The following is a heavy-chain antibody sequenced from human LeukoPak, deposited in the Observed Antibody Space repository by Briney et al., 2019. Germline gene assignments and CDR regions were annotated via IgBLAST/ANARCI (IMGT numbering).Heavy chain of an antibody. V-gene: IGHV3-23*01. J-gene: IGHJ1*01. CDR3: AIMHGYYDGTGYWVQ. Sequence: PGGSLRLSCAPSVFTFASYGMSWVRQAPGKGLEWVSFITTNGGRTSYADSVEGRFTISRDNPRNTLYMQMNSLRDEDTAVYYCAIMHGYYDGTGYWVQWGQGTLVTVSS. CDR2: ITTNGGRT. D-gene: IGHD3-22*01. CDR1: VFTFASYG.